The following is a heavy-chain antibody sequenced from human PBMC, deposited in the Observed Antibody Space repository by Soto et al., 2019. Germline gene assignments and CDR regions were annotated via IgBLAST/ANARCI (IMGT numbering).Heavy chain of an antibody. CDR1: GFTVSSNY. CDR3: AREVAAAARYYYGMDV. CDR2: IYSGGST. D-gene: IGHD6-13*01. J-gene: IGHJ6*02. Sequence: GGSLRLSCAASGFTVSSNYMSWVRQAPGKGLEWVSVIYSGGSTYYADSVKGRFTISRDNSKNTLYLQMNSLRAEDTAVYYCAREVAAAARYYYGMDVWGQGTTVTVS. V-gene: IGHV3-53*01.